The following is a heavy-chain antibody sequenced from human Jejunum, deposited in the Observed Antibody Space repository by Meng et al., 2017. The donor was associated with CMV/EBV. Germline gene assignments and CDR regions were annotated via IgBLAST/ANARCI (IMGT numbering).Heavy chain of an antibody. CDR3: ARLSPRGGIDY. D-gene: IGHD2/OR15-2a*01. CDR1: GASISSSPYY. V-gene: IGHV4-39*01. CDR2: IYYSVTT. Sequence: TCSVSGASISSSPYYWGWIRQPPGKGLEWIGSIYYSVTTYYNSSLKSRVTISVDTSRNQFSLKLTSVTAADTALYCCARLSPRGGIDYWGHGTLVTVSS. J-gene: IGHJ4*01.